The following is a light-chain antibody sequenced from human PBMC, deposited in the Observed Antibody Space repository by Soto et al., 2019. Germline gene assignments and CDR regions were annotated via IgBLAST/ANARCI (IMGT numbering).Light chain of an antibody. J-gene: IGLJ1*01. CDR1: SSDIGTYNY. CDR3: SSYAGSNHYV. CDR2: EVT. V-gene: IGLV2-8*01. Sequence: QSALTHPPSASWSPGHSVTISCTGTSSDIGTYNYVSWYQQHPGKAPKVLIYEVTKRPSGVPDRFSGSKSGNTASLTVSGLQAEDEADYYCSSYAGSNHYVFGTGTKVTVL.